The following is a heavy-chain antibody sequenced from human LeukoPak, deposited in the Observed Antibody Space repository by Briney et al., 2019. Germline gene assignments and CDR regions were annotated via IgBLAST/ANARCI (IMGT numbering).Heavy chain of an antibody. J-gene: IGHJ6*03. CDR2: IYHSGNT. V-gene: IGHV4-38-2*02. CDR3: ARDLRSRSDYYMDV. CDR1: GYSISSGYY. D-gene: IGHD4-17*01. Sequence: SETLSLTCTVSGYSISSGYYWGWIRQPPGKGLEWIGSIYHSGNTYYNPSLKSRVTISVDTSKNHFSLNLSSVTAADTAVYYCARDLRSRSDYYMDVWGKGTTVTVSS.